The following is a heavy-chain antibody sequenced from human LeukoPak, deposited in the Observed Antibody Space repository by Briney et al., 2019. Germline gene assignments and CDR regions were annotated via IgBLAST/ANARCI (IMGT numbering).Heavy chain of an antibody. CDR1: GGSISNYY. D-gene: IGHD2-2*01. J-gene: IGHJ6*04. V-gene: IGHV4-59*08. Sequence: PSETLSLTCVVSGGSISNYYWTWIRQPPGKGLEWIGYIHYTGSTNYNPSLKSRLTISVDTSKNQFSLKLSSVTAADTAVYYCATIPRDIVVVPAADGRFVWGKGTTVTVSS. CDR3: ATIPRDIVVVPAADGRFV. CDR2: IHYTGST.